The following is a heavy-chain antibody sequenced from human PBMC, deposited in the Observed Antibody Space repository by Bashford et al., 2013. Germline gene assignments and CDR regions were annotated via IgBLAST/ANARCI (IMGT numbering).Heavy chain of an antibody. D-gene: IGHD4-23*01. J-gene: IGHJ6*04. V-gene: IGHV1-69*13. CDR2: IIPISGTT. CDR1: GGTFNSYA. CDR3: AREFGKNRITPGDYYYYGMDV. Sequence: SVKVSCKASGGTFNSYAFSWVRQAPGQGLEWMGGIIPISGTTNYAQKFQGRVTIAADESTSTAYMELSSLKSEDTAVYYCAREFGKNRITPGDYYYYGMDVWGQRDHGHRLL.